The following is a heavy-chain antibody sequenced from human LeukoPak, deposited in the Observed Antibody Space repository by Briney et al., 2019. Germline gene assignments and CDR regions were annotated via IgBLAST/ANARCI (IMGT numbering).Heavy chain of an antibody. CDR2: IYSGGST. CDR1: GFTVNSTY. CDR3: ASGIRAFDY. J-gene: IGHJ4*02. Sequence: GGSLRLSCAASGFTVNSTYMSWVRQAPGKGLEWVSVIYSGGSTYYADSLKGRFTISRDNSKNTLYLQMNNLRAEDTAVYYCASGIRAFDYWGQGALVTVSS. V-gene: IGHV3-66*01. D-gene: IGHD1-26*01.